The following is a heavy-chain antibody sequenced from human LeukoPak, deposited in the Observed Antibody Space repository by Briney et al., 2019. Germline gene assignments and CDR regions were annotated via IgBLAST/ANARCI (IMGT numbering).Heavy chain of an antibody. CDR3: ARVARRHDSSGPEGY. D-gene: IGHD3-22*01. CDR1: GYTFTSYG. CDR2: ISAYNGNT. J-gene: IGHJ4*02. Sequence: ASVKVSCKASGYTFTSYGISWVRQAPGQGLEWMGWISAYNGNTNYAQKLQGRVTMTTDTSTSTAYMELRSLRSDDTAVYYCARVARRHDSSGPEGYWGQGTLVTVSS. V-gene: IGHV1-18*01.